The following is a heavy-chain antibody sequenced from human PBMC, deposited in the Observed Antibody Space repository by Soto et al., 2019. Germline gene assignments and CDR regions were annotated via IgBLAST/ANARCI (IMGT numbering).Heavy chain of an antibody. V-gene: IGHV4-61*01. Sequence: PSETLSLTCFVSGDPVTSGSYYVTWLRQPPGKGLEWIGYISYTGRTKYNPSLQSRVTRSLDTSKNQFSLKLTSVTSADTAVYYCARTRSGDYYYDYWGLGTLVTVSS. D-gene: IGHD2-21*02. CDR2: ISYTGRT. CDR1: GDPVTSGSYY. CDR3: ARTRSGDYYYDY. J-gene: IGHJ4*02.